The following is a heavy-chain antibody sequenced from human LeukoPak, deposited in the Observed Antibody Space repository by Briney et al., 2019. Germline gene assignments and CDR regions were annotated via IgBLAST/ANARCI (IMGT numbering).Heavy chain of an antibody. Sequence: SETLSLTCTVSGGSIRGYYWTWIRQPPGKGLEWIGYIYYSGSTNYNPSLKSRVTISVDMPKNQFSLKLRSVTAADTAVYYWARGKGTPCSPPWGEKPLVAVS. V-gene: IGHV4-59*01. CDR3: ARGKGTPCSPP. CDR1: GGSIRGYY. J-gene: IGHJ5*02. CDR2: IYYSGST. D-gene: IGHD1-1*01.